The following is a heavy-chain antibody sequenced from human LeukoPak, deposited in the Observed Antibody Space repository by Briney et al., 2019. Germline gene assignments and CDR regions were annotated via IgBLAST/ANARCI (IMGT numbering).Heavy chain of an antibody. CDR1: GFIFSSYG. D-gene: IGHD1-1*01. CDR2: ISNDGSNI. J-gene: IGHJ4*02. CDR3: AKDEAVGTTINLLLDY. Sequence: GGSLRLSCAASGFIFSSYGMHWVRQAPGKGLEWVAVISNDGSNIYYEVSVKGRFTISRDNAKNTLYLQMSSLRVDDTAVYYCAKDEAVGTTINLLLDYWGQGTLVTVSS. V-gene: IGHV3-30*18.